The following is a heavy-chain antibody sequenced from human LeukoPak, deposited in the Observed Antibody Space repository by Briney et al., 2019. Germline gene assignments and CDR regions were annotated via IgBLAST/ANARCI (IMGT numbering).Heavy chain of an antibody. D-gene: IGHD2/OR15-2a*01. CDR3: AKGFYYFDY. CDR1: GGSFSGYY. J-gene: IGHJ4*02. Sequence: SETLSLTCAVYGGSFSGYYWSWIRQPPGKGLEWIGEINHSGSTNYNPSLKSRVTISVDTSKNQFSLKLSSVTAADTAVYYCAKGFYYFDYWGQGTLVTVSS. V-gene: IGHV4-34*01. CDR2: INHSGST.